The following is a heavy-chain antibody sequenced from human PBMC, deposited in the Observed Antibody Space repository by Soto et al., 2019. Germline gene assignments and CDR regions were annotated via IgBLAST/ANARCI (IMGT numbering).Heavy chain of an antibody. CDR2: ISWNSGSI. V-gene: IGHV3-9*01. J-gene: IGHJ4*02. Sequence: LRLSCAASGFTFDDYAMHWVRQAPGKGLEWVSGISWNSGSIGYADSVKGRFTISRDNAKNSLYLQMNSLRAEDTALYYCAKDHGSIKRVRGVTPYYFDYWGQGILVSVSS. CDR1: GFTFDDYA. D-gene: IGHD3-10*01. CDR3: AKDHGSIKRVRGVTPYYFDY.